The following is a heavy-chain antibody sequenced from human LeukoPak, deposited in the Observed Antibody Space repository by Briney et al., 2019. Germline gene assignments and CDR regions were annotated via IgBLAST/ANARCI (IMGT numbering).Heavy chain of an antibody. V-gene: IGHV4-34*01. J-gene: IGHJ4*02. CDR3: ARGRIMITFGGVIADLYYFDY. Sequence: SETLSLTCAVYGGSFSGYYWSWIRQPPGKGLEWIGEINHSGSTNYNPSLKSRVTISVDMSKNQFSLKLSSVTAADTAVYYCARGRIMITFGGVIADLYYFDYWGQGTLVTVSS. D-gene: IGHD3-16*02. CDR1: GGSFSGYY. CDR2: INHSGST.